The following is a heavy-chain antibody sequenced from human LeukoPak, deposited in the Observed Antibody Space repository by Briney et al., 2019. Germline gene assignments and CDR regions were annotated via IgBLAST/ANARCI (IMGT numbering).Heavy chain of an antibody. CDR3: AKETGRWELE. D-gene: IGHD1-26*01. Sequence: GRSLRLSCTASGFTFSSYGIHWVRQAPGKGLEWVAVISNDGSNKYYADSVKGRFTISRDNSKNTLYLQMNSLRAEDTAVYYCAKETGRWELEWGQGTLVTVSS. V-gene: IGHV3-30*18. CDR1: GFTFSSYG. CDR2: ISNDGSNK. J-gene: IGHJ4*02.